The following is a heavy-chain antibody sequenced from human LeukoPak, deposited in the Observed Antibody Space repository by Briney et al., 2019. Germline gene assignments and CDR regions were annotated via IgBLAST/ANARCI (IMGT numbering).Heavy chain of an antibody. CDR1: GFTFSSYA. V-gene: IGHV3-30*04. CDR2: ISYDGSNK. D-gene: IGHD3-9*01. CDR3: ARGRYYDILTAITPRLNYYYYYGMDV. Sequence: PGGSLRLSCAASGFTFSSYAMHWVRQAPGKGLEWVAVISYDGSNKYYADSVKGRFTISRDNSKDTLYLQMNSLRAEDTAVYYCARGRYYDILTAITPRLNYYYYYGMDVWGQGTTVTVSS. J-gene: IGHJ6*02.